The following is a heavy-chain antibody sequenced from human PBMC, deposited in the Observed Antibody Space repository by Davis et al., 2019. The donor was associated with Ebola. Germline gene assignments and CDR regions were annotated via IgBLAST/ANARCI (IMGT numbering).Heavy chain of an antibody. Sequence: ASVKVSCKATGYTFTSYDVNWVRQATGQGLEWMGWINPYSANTGYAQNFRGRVTMTRNTSISTAFLEVSSLGSEDTAVYFCARGGMGSHDTYYGLDVWGQGTTVTVSS. CDR2: INPYSANT. D-gene: IGHD3-10*01. J-gene: IGHJ6*02. CDR3: ARGGMGSHDTYYGLDV. CDR1: GYTFTSYD. V-gene: IGHV1-8*01.